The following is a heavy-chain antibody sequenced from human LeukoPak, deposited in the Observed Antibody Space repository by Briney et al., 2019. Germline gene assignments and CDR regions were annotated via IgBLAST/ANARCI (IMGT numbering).Heavy chain of an antibody. CDR2: ISGSGGST. Sequence: GRSLRLSCATSGFSFSSYAMSWVRQAPGKGLEWVSSISGSGGSTYYADSVKGRFTISRDNSKNTLYLQMNSLRAEDTAVYYCAKATYSSSWNLYFDYWGQATLVTVSS. J-gene: IGHJ4*02. V-gene: IGHV3-23*01. D-gene: IGHD6-13*01. CDR1: GFSFSSYA. CDR3: AKATYSSSWNLYFDY.